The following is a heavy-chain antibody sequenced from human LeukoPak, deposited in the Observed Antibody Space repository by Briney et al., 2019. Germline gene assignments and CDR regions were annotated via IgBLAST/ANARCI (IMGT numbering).Heavy chain of an antibody. CDR3: AREYSTSSEGDYFDY. V-gene: IGHV4-59*01. D-gene: IGHD6-6*01. J-gene: IGHJ4*02. CDR1: GASITTYY. Sequence: SGTLSLTCTVSGASITTYYWTWIRQPPGKGLEWIGYIYHSGSTNYNPSLKSRVTISLDTSRNQFSLRLSSVTAADTAVYFCAREYSTSSEGDYFDYWGQGSLVTVSS. CDR2: IYHSGST.